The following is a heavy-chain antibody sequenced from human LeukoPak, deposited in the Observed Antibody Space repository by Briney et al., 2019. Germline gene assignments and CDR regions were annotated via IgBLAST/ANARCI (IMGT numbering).Heavy chain of an antibody. CDR1: GYTFTSYG. Sequence: SVKVSCKASGYTFTSYGISWVRQAPGQGLEWMGGIIPIFGTANYAQKFQGRVTITADESTSTAYMELSSLRSEDTAVYYCARGSEVSYYFDYWGQGTLVTVSS. J-gene: IGHJ4*02. CDR3: ARGSEVSYYFDY. CDR2: IIPIFGTA. V-gene: IGHV1-69*13.